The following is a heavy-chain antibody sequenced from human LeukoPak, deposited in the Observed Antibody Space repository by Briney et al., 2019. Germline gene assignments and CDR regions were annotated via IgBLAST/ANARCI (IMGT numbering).Heavy chain of an antibody. V-gene: IGHV4-38-2*02. CDR1: GYSISSGYY. Sequence: SETLSLTCTVSGYSISSGYYWGWIRQPPGKGLEWIGSIYHSGSTYYNPSLKSRVTISVDTSKNQFSLKLSSVTAADTAVYYCARLGYYYYYYMDVWGKGTTVTISS. CDR3: ARLGYYYYYYMDV. J-gene: IGHJ6*03. CDR2: IYHSGST. D-gene: IGHD7-27*01.